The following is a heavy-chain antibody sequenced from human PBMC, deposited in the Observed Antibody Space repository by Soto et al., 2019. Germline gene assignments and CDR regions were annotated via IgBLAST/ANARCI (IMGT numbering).Heavy chain of an antibody. CDR1: GCNVTSYW. CDR3: ASSLLPHTAIVTLGYCSGTAV. Sequence: QKISGERSGCNVTSYWMSSDHQMPGKGLQWMGIIYPGDSDTRYSPSFRGQVTLSADKSISTAYLQWSSLKASDTAMYYCASSLLPHTAIVTLGYCSGTAVRGQRTTVPVSS. CDR2: IYPGDSDT. V-gene: IGHV5-51*07. D-gene: IGHD5-18*01. J-gene: IGHJ6*02.